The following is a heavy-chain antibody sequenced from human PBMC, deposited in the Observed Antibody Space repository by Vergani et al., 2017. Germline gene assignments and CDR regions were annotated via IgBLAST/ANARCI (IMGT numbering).Heavy chain of an antibody. V-gene: IGHV4-4*03. CDR3: AISIAAAGKLTFDY. CDR1: GDSISSNNC. CDR2: ICHTEDT. D-gene: IGHD6-13*01. Sequence: QVQLQESGPGLVKPPGTLSLTCAVSGDSISSNNCWTWVRQPPGKGLEWIGEICHTEDTKYSPSLKSRVTVSVDESRNLFSLRLNSVTAADTAVYYCAISIAAAGKLTFDYWGQGTLVTVSS. J-gene: IGHJ4*02.